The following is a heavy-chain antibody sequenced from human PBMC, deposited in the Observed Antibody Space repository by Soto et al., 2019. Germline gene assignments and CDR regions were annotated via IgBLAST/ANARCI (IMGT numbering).Heavy chain of an antibody. V-gene: IGHV3-30*18. CDR2: ISYDGSNK. CDR1: GFTFRSYG. J-gene: IGHJ4*02. CDR3: AKDMDYGDFLDY. D-gene: IGHD4-17*01. Sequence: QVQLVESGGGVVQPGRSLRLSCAASGFTFRSYGMHWVRQAPGKGLEWVAVISYDGSNKYYADSVKGRFTISRDNSKNTLFLQMNSLRAEDTAVYYCAKDMDYGDFLDYWGQGTLVTVSS.